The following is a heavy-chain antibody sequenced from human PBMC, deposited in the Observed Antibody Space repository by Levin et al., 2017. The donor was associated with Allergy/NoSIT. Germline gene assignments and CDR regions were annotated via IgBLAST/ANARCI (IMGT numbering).Heavy chain of an antibody. Sequence: ASVKVSCKTSGYTFTSFGMNRVRQAPGQGLEWMGWINTYNGHATYAQAFQGRVSMTTDTSTNTAYLELRNLRSDDTALYYCAKGRRGIGWFYFDSWGQGTLVTVSS. CDR2: INTYNGHA. V-gene: IGHV1-18*01. CDR1: GYTFTSFG. CDR3: AKGRRGIGWFYFDS. D-gene: IGHD6-19*01. J-gene: IGHJ4*02.